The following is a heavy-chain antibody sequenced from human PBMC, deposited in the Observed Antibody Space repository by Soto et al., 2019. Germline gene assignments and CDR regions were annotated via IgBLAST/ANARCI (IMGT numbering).Heavy chain of an antibody. V-gene: IGHV1-2*04. CDR1: GDTFRFYT. Sequence: APVKVSCKASGDTFRFYTINWVRQAPGQGLEWMGWINPNRGGTNYAQKFQGWVTMTRDTSISTAYMELSRLRSDDTAVYYCARDVGIVGATTSYYYSGMDVWGQGTTVNVPS. CDR3: ARDVGIVGATTSYYYSGMDV. J-gene: IGHJ6*02. CDR2: INPNRGGT. D-gene: IGHD1-26*01.